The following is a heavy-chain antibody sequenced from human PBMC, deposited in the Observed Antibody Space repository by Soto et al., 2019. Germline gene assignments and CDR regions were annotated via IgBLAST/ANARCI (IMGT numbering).Heavy chain of an antibody. CDR2: IYYSGST. D-gene: IGHD3-10*01. J-gene: IGHJ5*02. CDR3: ARDQMGAVFSGHNWFDP. V-gene: IGHV4-31*03. Sequence: SETLSLTCTVSGGSISSGGYYWSWIRQHPGKGLEWIGYIYYSGSTYYNPSLKSRVTISVDTSKNQFSLKLSSVTAADTAVYYCARDQMGAVFSGHNWFDPWGKGTLVTVSS. CDR1: GGSISSGGYY.